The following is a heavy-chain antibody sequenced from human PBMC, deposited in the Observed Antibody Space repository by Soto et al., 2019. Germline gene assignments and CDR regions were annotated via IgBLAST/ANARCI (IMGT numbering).Heavy chain of an antibody. CDR2: ISSSISYI. D-gene: IGHD6-13*01. V-gene: IGHV3-21*01. J-gene: IGHJ6*02. CDR1: GFTFSSYS. Sequence: GGSLRLSCAASGFTFSSYSMNWVRQAPGKGLEWVSSISSSISYIYYADSVKGRFTISRDNAKNSLYLQMNSLRAEDTAVYYCARDWGLSRIAAAGTAYGMDVWGQGTTVTVSS. CDR3: ARDWGLSRIAAAGTAYGMDV.